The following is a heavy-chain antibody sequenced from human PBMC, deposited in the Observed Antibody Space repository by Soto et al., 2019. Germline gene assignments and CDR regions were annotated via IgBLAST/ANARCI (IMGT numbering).Heavy chain of an antibody. V-gene: IGHV2-5*01. J-gene: IGHJ4*02. CDR3: ARLSSQMASFDY. D-gene: IGHD3-10*01. CDR1: GFSLSTSGVG. CDR2: IYWNDDK. Sequence: QITLKESGPTLVKPTQTLTLTCTFSGFSLSTSGVGVGWIRQPPGKALEWLALIYWNDDKRYSPSLESRLTITKDTSKNQVVLTMTNIDPVDTATYYCARLSSQMASFDYWGQGTLVTVSS.